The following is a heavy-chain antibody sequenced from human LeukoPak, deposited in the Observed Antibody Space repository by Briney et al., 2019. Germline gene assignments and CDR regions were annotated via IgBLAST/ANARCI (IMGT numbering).Heavy chain of an antibody. CDR2: ISWNSGSI. CDR1: GFTFDDYA. D-gene: IGHD3-10*01. V-gene: IGHV3-9*01. CDR3: AKEGLTMVRGVNEYYFDY. J-gene: IGHJ4*02. Sequence: GGSLRLSCAASGFTFDDYAMHWVRQAPGKGLEWVSGISWNSGSIGYADSVKGRFTISRDNAKNSLYLQMNSLRAEDTALYYCAKEGLTMVRGVNEYYFDYWGQGTLVTVSS.